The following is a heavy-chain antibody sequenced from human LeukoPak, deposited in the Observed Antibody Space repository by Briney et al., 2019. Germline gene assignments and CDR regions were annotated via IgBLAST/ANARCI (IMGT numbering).Heavy chain of an antibody. J-gene: IGHJ4*02. Sequence: GGSLRLSCAASGFTFSSYAMSWVRQAPGKGLEWVSAISGSGGSTYYADSVKGRFTISRDNSKNTLYLQMNSLRAEDTAVYYCAKVGGSSGWYEVVTFDYWGQGTLVTVSS. CDR1: GFTFSSYA. CDR2: ISGSGGST. CDR3: AKVGGSSGWYEVVTFDY. V-gene: IGHV3-23*01. D-gene: IGHD6-19*01.